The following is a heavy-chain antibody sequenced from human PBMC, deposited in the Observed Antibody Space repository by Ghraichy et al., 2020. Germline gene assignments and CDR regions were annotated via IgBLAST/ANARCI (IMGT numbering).Heavy chain of an antibody. CDR1: GGSISRFY. Sequence: SETLSLTCTVSGGSISRFYWSWIRQPPGKGLEWIGYIFYSGNTKYNPSLKSRVNMSVDTSKNRFSFTLTSVTAADTGIYFCARRNYETTGYFFDPWGHGILVTGSS. CDR2: IFYSGNT. CDR3: ARRNYETTGYFFDP. D-gene: IGHD3-9*01. J-gene: IGHJ5*02. V-gene: IGHV4-59*01.